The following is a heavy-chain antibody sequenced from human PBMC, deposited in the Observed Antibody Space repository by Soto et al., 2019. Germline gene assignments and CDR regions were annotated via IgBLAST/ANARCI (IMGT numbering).Heavy chain of an antibody. J-gene: IGHJ4*02. CDR3: ARESSSSCHDY. CDR1: GYTFTSYG. Sequence: QVQLVQSGAEVKKPGASVKVSCKASGYTFTSYGISWVRQAPGQGLERMGWISAYNVKTNYAQKLHSTVTMTTDTSTSTAYMELRSLRSDDTAVYYCARESSSSCHDYWGQGTLVTVPS. CDR2: ISAYNVKT. V-gene: IGHV1-18*01. D-gene: IGHD6-13*01.